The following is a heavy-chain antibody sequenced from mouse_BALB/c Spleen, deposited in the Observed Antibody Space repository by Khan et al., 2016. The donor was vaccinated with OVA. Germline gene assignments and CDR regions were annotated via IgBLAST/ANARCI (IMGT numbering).Heavy chain of an antibody. CDR1: GYTFTSYV. CDR3: YRVGTYYVSFAY. Sequence: EVQLQESGPEVVEPGASVKLSCKASGYTFTSYVMHWLKQKPGQGLEWIGYIYPFNDATKYNEKFTGKVTLTSDKSSSTAYMELSSLTSEDSAVYTCYRVGTYYVSFAYWGQGTLVTVSA. D-gene: IGHD1-1*01. V-gene: IGHV1S136*01. J-gene: IGHJ3*01. CDR2: IYPFNDAT.